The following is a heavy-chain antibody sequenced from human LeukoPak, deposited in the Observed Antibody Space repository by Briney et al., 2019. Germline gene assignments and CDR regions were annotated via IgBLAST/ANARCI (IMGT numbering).Heavy chain of an antibody. CDR1: GFTLRVNY. CDR3: ARAPYFESSGPL. CDR2: IRQDGAER. D-gene: IGHD3-22*01. V-gene: IGHV3-7*01. J-gene: IGHJ4*02. Sequence: PGGSLRLSCAASGFTLRVNYMTWVRQAPGKGPEWVANIRQDGAERYYVDSVKGRFTISRDNAKNSVYLEMNSLRVEDTAVYFCARAPYFESSGPLWGQGTLVTVSS.